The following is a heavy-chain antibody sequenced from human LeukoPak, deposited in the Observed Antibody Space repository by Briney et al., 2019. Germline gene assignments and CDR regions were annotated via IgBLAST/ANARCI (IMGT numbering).Heavy chain of an antibody. D-gene: IGHD3-22*01. CDR1: GGSFSAYH. J-gene: IGHJ4*02. CDR2: IDHSGNT. CDR3: ARRSSDDSSGYYSPHFDF. V-gene: IGHV4-34*01. Sequence: PPETLSLTCAVYGGSFSAYHWSWIRQSPGKGLEWIGEIDHSGNTKYNSSLKSRVTISVDTSRNQFTLRLSSVTAADTAVYFCARRSSDDSSGYYSPHFDFWGQGILVTVSS.